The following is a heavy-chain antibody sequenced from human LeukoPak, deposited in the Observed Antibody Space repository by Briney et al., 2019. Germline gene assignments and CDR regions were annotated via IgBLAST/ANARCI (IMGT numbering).Heavy chain of an antibody. J-gene: IGHJ4*02. Sequence: GGSLLLSCAASGFTFSSYAMSWVRQAPGKGLEWVSAISGSGGSTYYADSVKGRFTISRGNSKNTLYLQMNSLRAEDTAVYYCVMLFVFDYWGQGTLVTVSS. CDR1: GFTFSSYA. D-gene: IGHD2-21*01. V-gene: IGHV3-23*01. CDR2: ISGSGGST. CDR3: VMLFVFDY.